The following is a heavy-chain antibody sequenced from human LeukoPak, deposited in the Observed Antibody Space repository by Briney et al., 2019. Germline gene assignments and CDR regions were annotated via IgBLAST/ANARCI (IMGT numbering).Heavy chain of an antibody. CDR3: ARVGDFWSGYYLEEFFDY. D-gene: IGHD3-3*01. CDR1: GFTFSSYW. Sequence: GGSLRLSCAASGFTFSSYWMSWVRQAPGKGLEWVANIKQDGSEKYYVDSVKGRFTISRDNAKNSLYLQMNSLRAEDTAVYYCARVGDFWSGYYLEEFFDYWGREPWSPSPQ. V-gene: IGHV3-7*01. J-gene: IGHJ4*02. CDR2: IKQDGSEK.